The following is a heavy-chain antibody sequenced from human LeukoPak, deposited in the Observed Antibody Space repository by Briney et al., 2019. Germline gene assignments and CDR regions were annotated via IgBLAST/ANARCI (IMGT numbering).Heavy chain of an antibody. V-gene: IGHV3-74*03. CDR1: GFTFSTYW. CDR2: IRPEGTTT. CDR3: ARDLDYILFDY. Sequence: PGGSLRLSCAASGFTFSTYWMHWVRQAPGKGLVWVARIRPEGTTTAYADSVKGRFTISRDNAKNTLSLQMNSLSAEDTAVYYCARDLDYILFDYWGQGTLVTVSS. J-gene: IGHJ4*02. D-gene: IGHD4-11*01.